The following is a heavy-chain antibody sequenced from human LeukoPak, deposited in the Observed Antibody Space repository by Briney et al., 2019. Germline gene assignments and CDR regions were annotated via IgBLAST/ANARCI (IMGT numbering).Heavy chain of an antibody. CDR2: IYYSGST. CDR1: GFTFSSYA. V-gene: IGHV4-59*01. J-gene: IGHJ4*02. D-gene: IGHD4-11*01. Sequence: GSLRLSCAASGFTFSSYAMSWVRQAPGKGLEWIGYIYYSGSTNYNPSLKSRVTISVDTSKNQFSLKLSSVTAADTAVYYCARYDYSNYFAPDYWGQGTLVTVSS. CDR3: ARYDYSNYFAPDY.